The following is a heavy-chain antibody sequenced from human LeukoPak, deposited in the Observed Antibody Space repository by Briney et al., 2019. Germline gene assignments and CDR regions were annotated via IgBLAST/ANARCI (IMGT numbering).Heavy chain of an antibody. D-gene: IGHD6-25*01. CDR1: GYTFTDYY. Sequence: ASVNVSCKASGYTFTDYYIHWVRQAPGQGLEFMGWINPNSGGTNYAQRFQGRVTMTRDTSILTSYMELTRLTSDDTAEYYCARGISSGYGNWGQGTLVTVSS. V-gene: IGHV1-2*02. J-gene: IGHJ4*02. CDR2: INPNSGGT. CDR3: ARGISSGYGN.